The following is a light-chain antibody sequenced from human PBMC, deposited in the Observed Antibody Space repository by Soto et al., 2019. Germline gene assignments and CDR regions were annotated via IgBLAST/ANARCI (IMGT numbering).Light chain of an antibody. V-gene: IGKV1-9*01. CDR3: QQLNSYPLT. Sequence: DIRLTHFPASVSVSLGDRVTITWRASPGISSYLAWYQQKTGKAPKLLIYAASTLQSGVPSRFSVSISGTEFTLTISSLQTEELPTYDGQQLNSYPLTFGGGTKVDI. J-gene: IGKJ4*01. CDR1: PGISSY. CDR2: AAS.